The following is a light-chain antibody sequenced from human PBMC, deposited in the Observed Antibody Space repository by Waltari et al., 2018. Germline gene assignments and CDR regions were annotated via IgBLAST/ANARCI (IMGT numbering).Light chain of an antibody. CDR2: GKN. CDR3: NSRDSSANHQV. J-gene: IGLJ1*01. Sequence: SSELTQDPAVSVALGQSVRITCQGDSLRSYYASWYQQKPGQAPVLDFYGKNNRPTGIPDRFSGSGSGNTASLTIAGAQAEDEADYYFNSRDSSANHQVFGTGTKVTVL. V-gene: IGLV3-19*01. CDR1: SLRSYY.